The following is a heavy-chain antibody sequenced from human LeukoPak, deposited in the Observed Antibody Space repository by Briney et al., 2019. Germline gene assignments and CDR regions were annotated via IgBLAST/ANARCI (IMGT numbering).Heavy chain of an antibody. CDR1: GYTFTRYG. J-gene: IGHJ4*02. Sequence: APVKVSCTASGYTFTRYGISWVRQAPGQRLEWMGWISAYNGNTNYAQKLQGRVTMTTDTSTSTAYMGLRSLRSDDTAAYYCARVPTAADGYWGQGTLVTVSS. CDR2: ISAYNGNT. V-gene: IGHV1-18*01. D-gene: IGHD6-13*01. CDR3: ARVPTAADGY.